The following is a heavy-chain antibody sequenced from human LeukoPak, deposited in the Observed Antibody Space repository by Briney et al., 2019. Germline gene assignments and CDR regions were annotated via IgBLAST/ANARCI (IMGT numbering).Heavy chain of an antibody. D-gene: IGHD5-24*01. CDR2: IWYDGSNK. CDR3: TTAPTRGWLPYFDS. CDR1: GFTFSSYG. Sequence: GGSLRLSCAASGFTFSSYGMHWVRQAPGKGLEWVAVIWYDGSNKYYADSVKGRFTISRDNSKNTLYLQMNSLTTEDTAVYYCTTAPTRGWLPYFDSWGQGTVVTVSS. J-gene: IGHJ4*02. V-gene: IGHV3-33*01.